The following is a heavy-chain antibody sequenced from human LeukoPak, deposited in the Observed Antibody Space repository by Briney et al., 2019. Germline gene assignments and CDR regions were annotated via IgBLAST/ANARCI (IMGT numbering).Heavy chain of an antibody. CDR3: ARGTITGTTRGPTRLNDAFDI. CDR1: GYTFTDYY. CDR2: INPNSGGT. V-gene: IGHV1-2*04. J-gene: IGHJ3*02. Sequence: GASVKVSFTASGYTFTDYYMHWVRQTPGQGLEWMGWINPNSGGTNYAQKFQGWVTMTRDTSISTAYMELSRLRSHDTAIYYCARGTITGTTRGPTRLNDAFDIWGQGTMVTVSS. D-gene: IGHD1-20*01.